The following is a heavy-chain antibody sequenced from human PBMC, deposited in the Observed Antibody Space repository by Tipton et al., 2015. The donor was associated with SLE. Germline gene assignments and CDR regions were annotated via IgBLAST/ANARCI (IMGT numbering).Heavy chain of an antibody. J-gene: IGHJ3*02. CDR2: IYYSGST. CDR3: ARGTPAVAAAGRRAFDI. Sequence: TLSLTCTVSGDSISRSTYYWGWIRQPPGKGLEWIGSIYYSGSTNYNPSLKSRVTISVDTSKNQFSLKLSSVTAADTAVYYCARGTPAVAAAGRRAFDIWGQGTMVTVSS. V-gene: IGHV4-39*07. CDR1: GDSISRSTYY. D-gene: IGHD6-13*01.